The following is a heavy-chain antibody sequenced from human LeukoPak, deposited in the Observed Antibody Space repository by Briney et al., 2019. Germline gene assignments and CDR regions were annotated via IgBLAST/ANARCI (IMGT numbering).Heavy chain of an antibody. CDR3: AREYGIATIGIPYYLDF. D-gene: IGHD6-13*01. CDR2: ISPDNENT. J-gene: IGHJ4*02. CDR1: GYSFTTYG. Sequence: GASVKVSCKTSGYSFTTYGISWVRQAPGQGLEGMGWISPDNENTKYAENLQGRVTMTTDTSTYTAYMELKSLISDDTAVYYCAREYGIATIGIPYYLDFWGQGTPVTVSS. V-gene: IGHV1-18*01.